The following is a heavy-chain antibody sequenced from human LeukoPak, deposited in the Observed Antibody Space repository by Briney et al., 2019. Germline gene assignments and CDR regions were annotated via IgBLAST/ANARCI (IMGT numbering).Heavy chain of an antibody. V-gene: IGHV3-53*01. J-gene: IGHJ2*01. CDR2: IYSGGST. D-gene: IGHD3-10*01. Sequence: GGSLTLSCAASGFTVSSNYMSWVRQAPGKGPEWVSVIYSGGSTYYADSVKGRFTISRDNTKNSLYLQMNSLRVEDTAVYYCAKVWAHDGSGNPYWHFDLWGRGTLVTVSS. CDR3: AKVWAHDGSGNPYWHFDL. CDR1: GFTVSSNY.